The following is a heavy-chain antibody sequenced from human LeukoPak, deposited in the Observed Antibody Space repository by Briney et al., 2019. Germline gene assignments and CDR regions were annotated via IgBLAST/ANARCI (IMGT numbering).Heavy chain of an antibody. J-gene: IGHJ4*02. CDR1: GFTFSSYW. CDR3: ARDSYYYDSSGSRAPFDY. CDR2: INSDGSST. Sequence: GGSLRLSCAASGFTFSSYWMHWVRQAPGKGLVWVSRINSDGSSTSYADSVKGRFTISRDNSKNTLYLQMNSLRAEDTAVYYCARDSYYYDSSGSRAPFDYWGQGTLVTVSS. V-gene: IGHV3-74*01. D-gene: IGHD3-22*01.